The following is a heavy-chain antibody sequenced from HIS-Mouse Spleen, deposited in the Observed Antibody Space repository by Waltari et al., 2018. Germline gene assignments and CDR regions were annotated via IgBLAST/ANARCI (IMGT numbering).Heavy chain of an antibody. Sequence: QLQLQESGPGLVKPSETLSLTCTVSGGSISSSSYHWGWIRQPPGKGLEWIGSNYYSGSTYYNPSLKSRVTISVDTSKNQFSLKLSSVTAADTAVYYCAREIPYSSSWYDWYFDLWGRGTLVTVSS. J-gene: IGHJ2*01. V-gene: IGHV4-39*07. CDR1: GGSISSSSYH. CDR3: AREIPYSSSWYDWYFDL. D-gene: IGHD6-13*01. CDR2: NYYSGST.